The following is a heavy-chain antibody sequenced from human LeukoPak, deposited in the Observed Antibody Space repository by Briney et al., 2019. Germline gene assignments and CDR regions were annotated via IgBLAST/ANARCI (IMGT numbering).Heavy chain of an antibody. V-gene: IGHV4-38-2*02. J-gene: IGHJ4*02. Sequence: SETLSLTCTVSGYSISSGYYWGWIRQPPGKGLEWIGSIYHSGSTYYNPSLKSRVTISVDTSKNQFSLKLSSVTAADTAVYYCAREVRGVIRGLFDYWGQGTLVTVSS. D-gene: IGHD3-10*01. CDR1: GYSISSGYY. CDR3: AREVRGVIRGLFDY. CDR2: IYHSGST.